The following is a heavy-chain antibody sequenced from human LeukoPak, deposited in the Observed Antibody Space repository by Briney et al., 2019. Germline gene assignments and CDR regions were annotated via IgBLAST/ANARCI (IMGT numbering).Heavy chain of an antibody. D-gene: IGHD1-26*01. J-gene: IGHJ4*02. Sequence: GESLKISCKGSGYSYTLYWTAWVRQMPGKGLECMGIIYPGDSDTRYSPSFQGHVTISADKSITTAYLQWSSLKASDTAMYYCARLDSGSKRPIDYWGQGTLVTVSS. CDR1: GYSYTLYW. V-gene: IGHV5-51*01. CDR3: ARLDSGSKRPIDY. CDR2: IYPGDSDT.